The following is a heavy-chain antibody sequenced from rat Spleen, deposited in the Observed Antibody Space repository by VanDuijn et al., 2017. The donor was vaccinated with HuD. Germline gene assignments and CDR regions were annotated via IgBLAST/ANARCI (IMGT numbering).Heavy chain of an antibody. CDR1: GFTFSDYN. D-gene: IGHD1-2*01. Sequence: EVQLVESGGGLVQPGRSLKLSCAASGFTFSDYNMAWVRQAPKKGLEWIASISTGGGNTYYRDSVKGRFTISRDNAKKTQYLQMDSLRSEDTATYYCARDYSNYFPYWYFDFWGPGTMVTVSS. J-gene: IGHJ1*01. CDR3: ARDYSNYFPYWYFDF. CDR2: ISTGGGNT. V-gene: IGHV5S13*01.